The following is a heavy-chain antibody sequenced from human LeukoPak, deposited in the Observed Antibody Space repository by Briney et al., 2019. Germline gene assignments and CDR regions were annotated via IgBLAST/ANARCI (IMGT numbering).Heavy chain of an antibody. CDR3: ARGFDSKSTYFDY. CDR1: GGSISNYY. V-gene: IGHV4-59*01. CDR2: IYYSGST. D-gene: IGHD5-12*01. Sequence: SETLSLTCTVSGGSISNYYWNWLRQTPGKGLEWIGYIYYSGSTNYNPSLKSRVTMSLDTSKNQFSLWLTSVTAADTAVYYCARGFDSKSTYFDYWGQGTLGTVSS. J-gene: IGHJ4*02.